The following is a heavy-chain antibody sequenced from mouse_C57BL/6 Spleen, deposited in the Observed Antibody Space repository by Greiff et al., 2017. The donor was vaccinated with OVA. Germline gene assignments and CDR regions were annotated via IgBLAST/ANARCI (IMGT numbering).Heavy chain of an antibody. CDR1: GYAFSSSW. J-gene: IGHJ3*01. CDR3: LDSSGY. Sequence: QVQLQQSGPELVKPGASVKISCKASGYAFSSSWMNWVKQRPGKGLEWIGRIYPGDGDTNYKGKFKGKATLTADKSSSTAYMQLSSLTSEDSAVYFCLDSSGYWGQGTLVTVSA. D-gene: IGHD3-2*02. V-gene: IGHV1-82*01. CDR2: IYPGDGDT.